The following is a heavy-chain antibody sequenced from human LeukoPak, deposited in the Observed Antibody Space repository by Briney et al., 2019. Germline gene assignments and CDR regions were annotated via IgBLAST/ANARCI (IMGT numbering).Heavy chain of an antibody. D-gene: IGHD3-22*01. CDR1: GHTFTSYY. Sequence: ASVKVSCKASGHTFTSYYIHWVRQAPGQGLEWMGIINPRGGRATYAQKFQGRVTMTRDASTSTVYMELRSLRSEDTAVYYCARAPANKYDSRLPEDYWGQGTLVTVSS. V-gene: IGHV1-46*01. J-gene: IGHJ4*02. CDR2: INPRGGRA. CDR3: ARAPANKYDSRLPEDY.